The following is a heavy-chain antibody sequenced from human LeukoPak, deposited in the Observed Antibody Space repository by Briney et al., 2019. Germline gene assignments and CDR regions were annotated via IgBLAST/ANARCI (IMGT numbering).Heavy chain of an antibody. Sequence: GGSLRLSCAASGFTFSSYDMNWVRQAPGKGLEWISYITGGTTMYYADSVRGRFTISRDNAKNSLYLQMNSLRAEDTAVYYCARDSSVSNFDYWGQGTLVTVSS. V-gene: IGHV3-48*03. CDR1: GFTFSSYD. D-gene: IGHD3-10*01. CDR3: ARDSSVSNFDY. CDR2: ITGGTTM. J-gene: IGHJ4*02.